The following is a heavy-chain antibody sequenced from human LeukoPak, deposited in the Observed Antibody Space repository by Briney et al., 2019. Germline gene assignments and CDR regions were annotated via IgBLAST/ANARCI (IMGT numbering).Heavy chain of an antibody. D-gene: IGHD3-22*01. CDR2: IYTSGST. V-gene: IGHV4-4*07. CDR3: AGGDSSGYYFPFDY. Sequence: SETLSLTCTVSGGSISSDYWSSIRQPAGKGLEWIGRIYTSGSTNYNPSLKSRVTMSVDTSKNQFSLKLSSVTAADTAVYYCAGGDSSGYYFPFDYWGQGTLVTVSS. CDR1: GGSISSDY. J-gene: IGHJ4*02.